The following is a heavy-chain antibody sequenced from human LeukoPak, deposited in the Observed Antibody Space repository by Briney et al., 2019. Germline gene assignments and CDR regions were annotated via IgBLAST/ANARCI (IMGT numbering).Heavy chain of an antibody. CDR3: AKDNGLTGDSFVDY. J-gene: IGHJ4*02. CDR1: GFTFDDYA. V-gene: IGHV3-9*01. Sequence: GRSLRLSCAASGFTFDDYAMHWVRQAPGKGLEWVSGISWNSGSIGYADSVKGRFTISRDNAKNSLYLQMNSLRAEDTALYYCAKDNGLTGDSFVDYWGQGTLVTVSS. CDR2: ISWNSGSI. D-gene: IGHD6-13*01.